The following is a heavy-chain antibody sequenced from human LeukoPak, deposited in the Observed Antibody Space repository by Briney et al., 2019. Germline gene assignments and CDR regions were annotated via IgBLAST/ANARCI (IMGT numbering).Heavy chain of an antibody. CDR3: ARLLGYCSGGDCYEYYFAY. D-gene: IGHD2-15*01. CDR1: GGSISSYY. V-gene: IGHV4-59*08. Sequence: SETLSLTCTVSGGSISSYYWSWIRQPPGKGLEWIGSISHSGSTYYNPSLKSRVTISVDTSKNQFSLKMTSVTAADTAMYYCARLLGYCSGGDCYEYYFAYWGQGTLVTVSS. CDR2: ISHSGST. J-gene: IGHJ4*02.